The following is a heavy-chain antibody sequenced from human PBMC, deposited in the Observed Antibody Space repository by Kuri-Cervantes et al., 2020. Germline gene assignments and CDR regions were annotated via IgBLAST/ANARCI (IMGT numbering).Heavy chain of an antibody. CDR3: ARITYGSGSALNYWYFDL. CDR1: GFTFSSYD. Sequence: GESLKISCAASGFTFSSYDMHWVRQATGKGLEWVSAIGTAGDTYYPGSVKGRFTISRENAKNSLYLQMNSLRAGDTAVYYCARITYGSGSALNYWYFDLGGRGNLVTVSS. J-gene: IGHJ2*01. CDR2: IGTAGDT. D-gene: IGHD3-10*01. V-gene: IGHV3-13*01.